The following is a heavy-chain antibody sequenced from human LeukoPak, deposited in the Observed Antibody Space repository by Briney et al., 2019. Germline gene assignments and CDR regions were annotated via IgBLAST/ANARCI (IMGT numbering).Heavy chain of an antibody. CDR1: GGSISSYY. Sequence: SETLSLTCTVSGGSISSYYWSWIRQPAGKGLEWIGRIYTSGSTNYNPSLKSRVTISVDTSKNQFSLKLSSVTAADTAVYYCARGDKSGDYGYYFDYWGQGMLVIVSS. CDR3: ARGDKSGDYGYYFDY. V-gene: IGHV4-4*07. J-gene: IGHJ4*02. D-gene: IGHD4-17*01. CDR2: IYTSGST.